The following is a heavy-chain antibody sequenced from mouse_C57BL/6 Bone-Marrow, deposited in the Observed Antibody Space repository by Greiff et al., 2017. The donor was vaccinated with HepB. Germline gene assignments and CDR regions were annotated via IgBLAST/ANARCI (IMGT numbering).Heavy chain of an antibody. CDR2: ISDGGSYT. Sequence: EVKLVESGGGLVKPGGSLKLSCAASGFTFSSYAMSWVRQTPEKRLEWVATISDGGSYTYYPDNVKGRFTISRDNAKNNLYLQMSHLKSEDTAMYYCARSNWAYFDYWGQGTTLTVSS. V-gene: IGHV5-4*03. J-gene: IGHJ2*01. CDR1: GFTFSSYA. CDR3: ARSNWAYFDY. D-gene: IGHD4-1*01.